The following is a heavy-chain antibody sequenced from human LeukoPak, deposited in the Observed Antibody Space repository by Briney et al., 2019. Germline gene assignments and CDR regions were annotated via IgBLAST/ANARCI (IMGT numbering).Heavy chain of an antibody. CDR3: ARGRSSTWWNGSDM. V-gene: IGHV3-20*04. CDR2: IKWNGNST. Sequence: SGGSLRLSCAASGFTFDDYALSWVRQAPGKGLEWVSGIKWNGNSTGYADSVKGRFTISRDNAKNSLFLQMNSLRAEDTAVYYCARGRSSTWWNGSDMWGQGTMVTVSS. D-gene: IGHD6-13*01. CDR1: GFTFDDYA. J-gene: IGHJ3*02.